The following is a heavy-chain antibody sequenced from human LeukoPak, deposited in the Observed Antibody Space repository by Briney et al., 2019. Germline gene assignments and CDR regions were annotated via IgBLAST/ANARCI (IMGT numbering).Heavy chain of an antibody. Sequence: GGSLRLSCAASGFTFDDYGMSWVRQAPGKGLEWVSGINWNGGSTGYADSVKGRFTISRDNAKNSLYLQMNSLRAEDTAVYYCTGGSYWGYFDYWGQGTLVTVSS. CDR2: INWNGGST. V-gene: IGHV3-20*04. D-gene: IGHD1-26*01. CDR1: GFTFDDYG. CDR3: TGGSYWGYFDY. J-gene: IGHJ4*02.